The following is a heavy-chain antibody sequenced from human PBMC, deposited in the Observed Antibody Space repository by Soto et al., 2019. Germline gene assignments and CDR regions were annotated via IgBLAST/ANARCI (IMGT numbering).Heavy chain of an antibody. V-gene: IGHV4-31*03. CDR2: IYYSGST. CDR3: ARGGRRSPVMDV. J-gene: IGHJ6*02. CDR1: GGSISSGGYY. Sequence: QVQLQESGPGLVKPSQTLSLTCTVSGGSISSGGYYWSWIRQHPGKGLEWIGYIYYSGSTYYNPSLMSRVTISVDTSKNQSSLKLSSVTAAGTAVYYCARGGRRSPVMDVWGQGTTVTVSS.